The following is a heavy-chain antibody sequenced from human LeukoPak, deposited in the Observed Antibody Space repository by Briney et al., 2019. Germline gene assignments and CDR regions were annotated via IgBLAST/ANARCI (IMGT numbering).Heavy chain of an antibody. CDR2: IYYSGST. J-gene: IGHJ4*02. CDR3: ARDRLGDPIDY. V-gene: IGHV4-30-4*01. CDR1: GGSISSGDYY. D-gene: IGHD3-16*01. Sequence: SQTLSLTCTVSGGSISSGDYYWRWIRQPPGKGLEWVGYIYYSGSTYYKPSLKSRVTISVDTSKNQFSLKLSSVTAADTAVYYCARDRLGDPIDYWGQGTLVTVSS.